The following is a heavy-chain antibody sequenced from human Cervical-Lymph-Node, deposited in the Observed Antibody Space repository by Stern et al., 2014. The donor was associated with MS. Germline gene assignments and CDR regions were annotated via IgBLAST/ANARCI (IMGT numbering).Heavy chain of an antibody. CDR1: GCSISGYY. V-gene: IGHV4-59*01. D-gene: IGHD5-18*01. CDR2: IYYSGST. Sequence: QVQLQESGPGLVKPSETLSLTCTVSGCSISGYYWSWIRQPPGKGLEWIGFIYYSGSTNYNPSLKSRVTISIDTSKNQFSLKLSSVTAADTAVYYCARGDTSLFFQQWGQGTLVTVSS. CDR3: ARGDTSLFFQQ. J-gene: IGHJ1*01.